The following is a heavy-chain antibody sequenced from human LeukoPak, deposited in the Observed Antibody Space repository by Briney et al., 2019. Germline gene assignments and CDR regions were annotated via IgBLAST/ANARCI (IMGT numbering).Heavy chain of an antibody. CDR2: ISSSSINI. V-gene: IGHV3-21*01. J-gene: IGHJ4*01. CDR1: GFTFSSYT. CDR3: TRDRGADKDDY. Sequence: GGSLRLSCAASGFTFSSYTLNWVRQAPGQGLEWVSSISSSSINIFYADSVKGRFTISRDNARNSLYLQMNRLRAEDTAVYYCTRDRGADKDDYWGHGTLVTVSP. D-gene: IGHD3-10*01.